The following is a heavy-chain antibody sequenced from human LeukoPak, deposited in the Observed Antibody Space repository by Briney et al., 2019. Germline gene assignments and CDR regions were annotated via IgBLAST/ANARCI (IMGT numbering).Heavy chain of an antibody. D-gene: IGHD1-1*01. CDR3: AAAPQWVEGSRAAYAFDI. CDR2: MNPNSGNT. Sequence: ASVTVSCKASGYTFTSYVINWVRQATGQGREWMGWMNPNSGNTGYAQKFQGRVTMTRNTAISTAYMELSSLRSEDTAVYYCAAAPQWVEGSRAAYAFDIWGQGTMVTVSS. J-gene: IGHJ3*02. CDR1: GYTFTSYV. V-gene: IGHV1-8*01.